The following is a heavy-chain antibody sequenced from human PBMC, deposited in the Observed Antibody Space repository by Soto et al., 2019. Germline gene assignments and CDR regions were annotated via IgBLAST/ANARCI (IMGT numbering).Heavy chain of an antibody. V-gene: IGHV1-69*04. D-gene: IGHD1-26*01. Sequence: ASVKVSCKASGYTFTSYGISWVRQAPGQGLEWMGRFISNLGIANYAQKFQGRVTFTADKSTSTAYMELSCLRSEDTAVYYCAQEPTYRSNWGQGTLVTVSS. J-gene: IGHJ4*02. CDR2: FISNLGIA. CDR3: AQEPTYRSN. CDR1: GYTFTSYG.